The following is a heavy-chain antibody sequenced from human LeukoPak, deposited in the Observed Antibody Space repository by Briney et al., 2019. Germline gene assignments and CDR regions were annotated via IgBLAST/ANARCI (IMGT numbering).Heavy chain of an antibody. D-gene: IGHD2/OR15-2a*01. CDR2: ISSSGDKI. CDR1: GFAFSDYD. V-gene: IGHV3-48*03. J-gene: IGHJ4*02. Sequence: GGSLRLSCAASGFAFSDYDMNWVRQAPGRGLEWVSYISSSGDKIFYADSVKGRFTISRDNAKNSLYLQMDSLRAEDTAVYYCARAIYHLDYWGQGALVTVSS. CDR3: ARAIYHLDY.